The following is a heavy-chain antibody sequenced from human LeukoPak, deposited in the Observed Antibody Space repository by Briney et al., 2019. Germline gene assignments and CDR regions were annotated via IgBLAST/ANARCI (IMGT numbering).Heavy chain of an antibody. V-gene: IGHV3-30-3*01. D-gene: IGHD6-19*01. CDR2: ISYDGSNK. CDR1: GFTFSSYA. J-gene: IGHJ1*01. CDR3: ARGEDSRGWKGGYFQH. Sequence: GGSLRLSCAASGFTFSSYAMHWVRQAPGKGLEWVAVISYDGSNKYYADSVKGRFTISRDNSKNTLYLQMNSLRAEDTAVYYCARGEDSRGWKGGYFQHRGQGTLVTVSS.